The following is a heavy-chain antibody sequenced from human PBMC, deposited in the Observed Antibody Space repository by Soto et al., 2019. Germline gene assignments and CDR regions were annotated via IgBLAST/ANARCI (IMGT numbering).Heavy chain of an antibody. CDR3: ARDRYGGGDY. V-gene: IGHV3-7*05. D-gene: IGHD2-15*01. Sequence: GGSLRLSCAASGFTFSSYWMMWVRQVPGKGLEWVANIKQDGSEKYYLDSVKGRFTISRDNAKNSLFLQMNSLRAEDTAVYYCARDRYGGGDYWGQGTLVTVSS. CDR1: GFTFSSYW. CDR2: IKQDGSEK. J-gene: IGHJ4*02.